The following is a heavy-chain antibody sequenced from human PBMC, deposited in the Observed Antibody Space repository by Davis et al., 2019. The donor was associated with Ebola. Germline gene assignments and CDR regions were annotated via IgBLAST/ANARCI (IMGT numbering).Heavy chain of an antibody. CDR2: IKSGGSVT. CDR1: GINFRSWA. CDR3: ATDLNWSGF. J-gene: IGHJ4*02. D-gene: IGHD3-3*01. Sequence: GESLKISCAASGINFRSWAMNWVRQAPGKGLEWISYIKSGGSVTQYADSVKGRFTISRDDAKNSLNLQMSSLRAEDTAVYYCATDLNWSGFWGQGTLVTVS. V-gene: IGHV3-48*01.